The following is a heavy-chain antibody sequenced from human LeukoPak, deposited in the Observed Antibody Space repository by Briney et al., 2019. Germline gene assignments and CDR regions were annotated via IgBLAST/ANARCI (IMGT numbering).Heavy chain of an antibody. CDR3: ATNLGIAVAGGAFDL. CDR2: FDPEGGKT. J-gene: IGHJ3*01. D-gene: IGHD6-19*01. CDR1: SYSLTELS. Sequence: ASVKVSCKVSSYSLTELSMHWVRQAPGKGLEWMGGFDPEGGKTIYAQRLQGRVTMTEDTSTDTAYMQLRSLISEDSAVYYCATNLGIAVAGGAFDLWGQGTVVTVSS. V-gene: IGHV1-24*01.